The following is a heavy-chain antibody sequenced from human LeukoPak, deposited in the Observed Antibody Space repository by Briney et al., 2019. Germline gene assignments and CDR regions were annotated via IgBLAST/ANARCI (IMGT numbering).Heavy chain of an antibody. J-gene: IGHJ4*02. CDR1: GYTFTSYY. Sequence: GASVKVSCMASGYTFTSYYMHWVRQAPGQGLEWMGIINPSGGSTSYALKFQGRVTITRDTSTSTVYMELSSLRSEDTAVYYCAGNGSPRVFVYWGEGNLVTVSS. D-gene: IGHD2-8*01. CDR2: INPSGGST. V-gene: IGHV1-46*01. CDR3: AGNGSPRVFVY.